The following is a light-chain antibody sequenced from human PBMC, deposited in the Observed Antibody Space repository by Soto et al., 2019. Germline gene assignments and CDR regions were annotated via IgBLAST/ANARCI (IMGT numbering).Light chain of an antibody. Sequence: DIQMTQAPSSLSASVGDRGTITCRAGQSISSDLNWYQQKPGKAPKVLIYAASSLQSGGPSSFSGSGSGTDFTLTISSLQPEDFATYYCQQSYSTPRITFGPGTKVDIK. CDR2: AAS. CDR1: QSISSD. V-gene: IGKV1-39*01. J-gene: IGKJ3*01. CDR3: QQSYSTPRIT.